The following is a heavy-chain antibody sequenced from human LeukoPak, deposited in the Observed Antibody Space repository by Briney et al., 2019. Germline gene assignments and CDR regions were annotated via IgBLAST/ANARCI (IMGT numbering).Heavy chain of an antibody. D-gene: IGHD5-24*01. CDR3: AKGGPQFFDY. CDR2: ISGSGGST. V-gene: IGHV3-23*01. J-gene: IGHJ4*02. CDR1: GFTFSDYA. Sequence: PGGSLRLSCAVSGFTFSDYAMSWVRQAPGKGLEWVSTISGSGGSTYSADSVKGRFTISRDNSRNTLYLQMNSPRAEDTAIYYCAKGGPQFFDYWGQGTLVTVSS.